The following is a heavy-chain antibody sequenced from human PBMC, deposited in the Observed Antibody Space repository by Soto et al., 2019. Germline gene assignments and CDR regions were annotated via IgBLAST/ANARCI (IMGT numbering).Heavy chain of an antibody. V-gene: IGHV3-30-3*01. Sequence: QVQLVESGGGVVQPGRSLRLSCAASGFTFISYAMHWVRQAPGKGLEWVAVISFDGSTEYYADSVKGRFTSSRDNSKNTVYLQMNSLRSEDTAVYYCARSRHGSGSYTHFSYGLDVWGQGTTVTVSS. CDR2: ISFDGSTE. CDR1: GFTFISYA. J-gene: IGHJ6*02. CDR3: ARSRHGSGSYTHFSYGLDV. D-gene: IGHD3-10*01.